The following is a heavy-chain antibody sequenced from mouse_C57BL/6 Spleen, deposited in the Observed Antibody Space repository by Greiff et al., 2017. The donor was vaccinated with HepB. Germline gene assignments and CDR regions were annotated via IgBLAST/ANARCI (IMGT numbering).Heavy chain of an antibody. J-gene: IGHJ2*01. CDR2: ISSGSSTI. CDR3: ARGGGSYYFDY. Sequence: EVQLVESGGGLVKPGGSLKLSCAASGFTFSDYGMHWVRQAPGKGLEWVAYISSGSSTIYYADTVKGRFTISRDNAKNTLFLQMTSLRSEDTAMYYCARGGGSYYFDYWGQGTTLTVSS. V-gene: IGHV5-17*01. CDR1: GFTFSDYG.